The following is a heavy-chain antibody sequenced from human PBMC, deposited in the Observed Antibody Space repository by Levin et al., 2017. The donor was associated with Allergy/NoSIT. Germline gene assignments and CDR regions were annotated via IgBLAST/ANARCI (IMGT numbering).Heavy chain of an antibody. D-gene: IGHD3-10*01. CDR3: ARDAVSERSSGSYPNDAFDM. V-gene: IGHV3-48*04. CDR1: GFTFSNYK. J-gene: IGHJ3*02. Sequence: QAGGSLRLSCAASGFTFSNYKMNWVRQAPGKGLEWLSYISGSGTTIYYADSVKGRFTISRDNGKNSLFLQMNNLRAEDTAVYYCARDAVSERSSGSYPNDAFDMWGQGTMVSVSS. CDR2: ISGSGTTI.